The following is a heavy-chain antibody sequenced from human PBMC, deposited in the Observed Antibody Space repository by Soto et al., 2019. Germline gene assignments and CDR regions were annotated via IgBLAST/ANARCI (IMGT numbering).Heavy chain of an antibody. J-gene: IGHJ5*02. CDR3: ARGVTPNSSGWYLCWFDP. CDR2: INHSGST. D-gene: IGHD6-19*01. Sequence: NPSETLSLTCAVYGGSFSGYYWSWIRQPPGKGLEWIGEINHSGSTNYNPSLKSRVTISVDTSKNQFSLKLSSVTAADTAVYYCARGVTPNSSGWYLCWFDPWGQGTLVTVSS. V-gene: IGHV4-34*01. CDR1: GGSFSGYY.